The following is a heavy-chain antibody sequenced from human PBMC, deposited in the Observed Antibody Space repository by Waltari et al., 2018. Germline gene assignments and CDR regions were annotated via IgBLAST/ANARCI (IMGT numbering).Heavy chain of an antibody. CDR1: GFNFSNYF. CDR2: INNDGSID. J-gene: IGHJ4*02. V-gene: IGHV3-74*01. D-gene: IGHD1-7*01. CDR3: LNYDFDS. Sequence: DVQVVASGGGLVRPGGSLRLSCIGSGFNFSNYFIHWVRQAPGEGPVWVARINNDGSIDNYADSVKGRFSISRDNAKSTVYLQMNNLRGEDTALYHCLNYDFDSWGQGTLVTVSS.